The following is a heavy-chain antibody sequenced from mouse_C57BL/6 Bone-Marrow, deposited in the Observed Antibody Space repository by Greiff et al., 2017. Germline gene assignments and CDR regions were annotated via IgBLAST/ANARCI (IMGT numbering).Heavy chain of an antibody. J-gene: IGHJ1*03. CDR3: ARSRYYGSRDWYFDV. D-gene: IGHD1-1*01. CDR1: GYTFTSYG. V-gene: IGHV1-81*01. Sequence: QVHVKQSGAELARPGASVKLSCKASGYTFTSYGISWVKQRTGQGLEWIGEIYPRSGNTYYNEKFKGKATLTADKSSSTAYMELRSLTSEDSAVYFCARSRYYGSRDWYFDVWGTGTTVTVSS. CDR2: IYPRSGNT.